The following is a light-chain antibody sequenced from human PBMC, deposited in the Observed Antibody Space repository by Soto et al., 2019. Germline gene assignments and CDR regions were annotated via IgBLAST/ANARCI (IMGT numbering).Light chain of an antibody. CDR3: QKCGIAPFT. CDR2: AAS. V-gene: IGKV1-27*01. J-gene: IGKJ4*01. CDR1: QGISNY. Sequence: DIQMTHSPSSLSTSVLYIVTITFRASQGISNYLAWYQQKPGKVPKLLIYAASTLQSGVPSRFSGSGSGTDFTLTISSLQPEDVATYYCQKCGIAPFTFGGGTKVDIK.